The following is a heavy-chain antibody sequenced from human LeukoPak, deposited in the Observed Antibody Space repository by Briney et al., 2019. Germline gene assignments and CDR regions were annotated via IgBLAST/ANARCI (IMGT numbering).Heavy chain of an antibody. CDR2: IKGKSAGGTT. CDR3: TWLYSDAFNI. V-gene: IGHV3-15*01. J-gene: IGHJ3*02. D-gene: IGHD2-15*01. CDR1: GVPFNNAW. Sequence: GGSLRLSCAVSGVPFNNAWMSWVRQAPGKGLEWVGRIKGKSAGGTTDYAAPVKGRFTILKDDSENTLYLQMNSLTTEDTAVYYCTWLYSDAFNIWGQGTMVTVPS.